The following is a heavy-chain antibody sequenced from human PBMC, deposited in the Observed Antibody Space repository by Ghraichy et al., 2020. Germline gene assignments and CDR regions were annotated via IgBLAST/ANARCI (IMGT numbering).Heavy chain of an antibody. Sequence: SETLSLTCAVYGGSFSGYYWSWIRQPPGKGLEWIGEINHSGSTNYNPSLKSRVTISVDTSKNQFSLKLSSVTAADTAVYYCARAPRGVRSSSWYPNWFDPWGQGTLVTVSS. CDR3: ARAPRGVRSSSWYPNWFDP. CDR1: GGSFSGYY. J-gene: IGHJ5*02. CDR2: INHSGST. V-gene: IGHV4-34*01. D-gene: IGHD6-13*01.